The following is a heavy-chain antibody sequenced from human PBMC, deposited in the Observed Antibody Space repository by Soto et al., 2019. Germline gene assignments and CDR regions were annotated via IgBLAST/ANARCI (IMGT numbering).Heavy chain of an antibody. CDR2: ISSSSSYI. D-gene: IGHD6-13*01. Sequence: GGSLGLSCAASGFTFSSYSMNWVRQAPGKGLEWVSSISSSSSYIYYADSVKGRFTISRDNAKNSLYLQMNSLRAEDTAVYYCARVPLSSSWSFDDWGEGTLVTVSS. J-gene: IGHJ4*02. CDR3: ARVPLSSSWSFDD. V-gene: IGHV3-21*01. CDR1: GFTFSSYS.